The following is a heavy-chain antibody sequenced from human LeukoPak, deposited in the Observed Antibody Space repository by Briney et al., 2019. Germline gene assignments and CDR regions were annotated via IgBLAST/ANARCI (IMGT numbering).Heavy chain of an antibody. CDR3: ARGPRVLRYFDWLLLYYFDY. CDR1: GGSVSSGSYY. J-gene: IGHJ4*02. V-gene: IGHV4-61*01. CDR2: IYYSGST. D-gene: IGHD3-9*01. Sequence: SSETLSLTCTVSGGSVSSGSYYWSWIRQPPGKGLEWIGYIYYSGSTNYNPSLKSRVTISVDTSKNQFSLKLSSVTAADTAVYYCARGPRVLRYFDWLLLYYFDYWGQGTLVTVSS.